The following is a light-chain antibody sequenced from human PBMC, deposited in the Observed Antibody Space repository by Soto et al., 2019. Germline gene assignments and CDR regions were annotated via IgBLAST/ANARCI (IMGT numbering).Light chain of an antibody. J-gene: IGKJ4*01. CDR1: QNIGTY. CDR3: QQNYSIPLT. Sequence: DIQMTQSQSSLSASVAARVTVSCRASQNIGTYLNWYQQKSGKAPKVLISDASVLQSGVPSRFSGSGSGKDFTLTISSLQPEDDATDYGQQNYSIPLTFGGGTKVDIK. CDR2: DAS. V-gene: IGKV1-39*01.